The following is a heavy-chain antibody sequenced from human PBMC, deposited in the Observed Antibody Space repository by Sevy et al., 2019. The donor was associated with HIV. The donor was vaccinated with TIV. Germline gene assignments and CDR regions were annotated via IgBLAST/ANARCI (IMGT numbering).Heavy chain of an antibody. CDR2: ISGSGGST. Sequence: GGSLRLSCAASGFTFSTYAMSWVRQAPGKGLEWVSAISGSGGSTYYADSMEGRFIISRDKSKNTLYLQMNSLRAEDTAVYYCAKRDSTFYGLDVWGQGTTVTVSS. D-gene: IGHD6-13*01. V-gene: IGHV3-23*01. CDR1: GFTFSTYA. J-gene: IGHJ6*02. CDR3: AKRDSTFYGLDV.